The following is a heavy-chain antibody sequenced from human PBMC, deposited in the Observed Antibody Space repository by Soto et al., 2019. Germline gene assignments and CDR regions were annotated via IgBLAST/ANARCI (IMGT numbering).Heavy chain of an antibody. CDR3: ARSVAVPGAHIDY. D-gene: IGHD6-19*01. J-gene: IGHJ4*02. Sequence: ETLSLTGSVSGGSISGSYWSWSRQSPGKGLEWLGYVYYTGSTNYSPSLRSRVSISVDTSKNEFSLRLSSVTAADTAVYFCARSVAVPGAHIDYWGQGTQVTVSS. V-gene: IGHV4-59*01. CDR1: GGSISGSY. CDR2: VYYTGST.